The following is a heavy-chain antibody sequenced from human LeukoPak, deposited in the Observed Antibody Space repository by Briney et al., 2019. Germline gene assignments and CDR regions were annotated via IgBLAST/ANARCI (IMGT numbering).Heavy chain of an antibody. CDR3: AKRGVVIRVILVGFHKEAYYFDS. CDR1: GITLSNYA. J-gene: IGHJ4*02. CDR2: ISGSGGGT. Sequence: GGSLRVSCAVSGITLSNYAMTWVRQARGKGLEWVAGISGSGGGTNYADSVKGRFTISRDNYKNTLYLQMNSLGAEDTAVYFCAKRGVVIRVILVGFHKEAYYFDSWGQGALVTVSS. D-gene: IGHD3-22*01. V-gene: IGHV3-23*01.